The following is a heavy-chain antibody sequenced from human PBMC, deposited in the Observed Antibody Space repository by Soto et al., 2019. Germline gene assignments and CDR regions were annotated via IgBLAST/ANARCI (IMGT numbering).Heavy chain of an antibody. CDR1: GFTFSSYA. Sequence: GGSLRLSCAASGFTFSSYAISWVRQAPGKGLEWVSAISGSGGSTYYADSVKGRFTISRDNSKNTLYLQMNSLRAEDTAVYYCARVVASYYGMDVWGQGTTVTVSS. J-gene: IGHJ6*02. D-gene: IGHD5-12*01. CDR3: ARVVASYYGMDV. CDR2: ISGSGGST. V-gene: IGHV3-23*01.